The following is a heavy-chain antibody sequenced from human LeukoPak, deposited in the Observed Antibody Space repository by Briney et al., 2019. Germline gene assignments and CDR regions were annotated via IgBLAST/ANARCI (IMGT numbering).Heavy chain of an antibody. V-gene: IGHV4-34*01. D-gene: IGHD6-13*01. CDR3: ARGRGYSSSWYEY. Sequence: KTSETLSFTCDVYGGTFSGYYWSWLRQPPGKGLEGIAEINHSESTHYNPSLKSRVTISVDTSKKQFSLKLSSVTAADTAVYYCARGRGYSSSWYEYWGQGTLVTVSS. J-gene: IGHJ4*02. CDR1: GGTFSGYY. CDR2: INHSEST.